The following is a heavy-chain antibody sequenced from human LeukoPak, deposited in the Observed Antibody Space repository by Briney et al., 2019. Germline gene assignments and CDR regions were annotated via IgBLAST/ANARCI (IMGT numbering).Heavy chain of an antibody. CDR1: GGSISSYY. CDR3: ARDFDYMGKGWFDP. V-gene: IGHV4-59*01. J-gene: IGHJ5*02. CDR2: IYYSGST. Sequence: PSETLSLTCTVSGGSISSYYWSWIRQPPGKGLEWIGYIYYSGSTNYNPSLKSRVTISVDTSKNQFSLKLSSVTAADTAVYYCARDFDYMGKGWFDPWGQGTLVTVSS. D-gene: IGHD4-11*01.